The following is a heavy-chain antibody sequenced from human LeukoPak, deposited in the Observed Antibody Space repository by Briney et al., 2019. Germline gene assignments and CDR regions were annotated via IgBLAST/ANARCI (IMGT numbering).Heavy chain of an antibody. CDR1: GYSISSGYY. V-gene: IGHV4-38-2*02. J-gene: IGHJ4*02. Sequence: KASETLSLTCTVSGYSISSGYYWGWIRQPPGKGLEWIGSIYHSGSTNYNPSLKSRVTISVDTSKNQFSLKLSSVTAADTAVYYCARMRYFDWLLESWGQGTLVTVSS. CDR2: IYHSGST. D-gene: IGHD3-9*01. CDR3: ARMRYFDWLLES.